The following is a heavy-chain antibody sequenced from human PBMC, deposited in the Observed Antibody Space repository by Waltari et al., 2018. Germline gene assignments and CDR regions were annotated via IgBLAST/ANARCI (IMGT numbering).Heavy chain of an antibody. CDR3: AREGIYSSATDARFDP. CDR2: MYTSGSV. D-gene: IGHD6-25*01. Sequence: QVQLQESGPGLVKPSQTLSLTCTVSGGSISSGSYYWSWIRQSAGKGLEWIGRMYTSGSVNYSPSLKRRVTISVDTSKNQFSLKLSSVTAADTAVYYCAREGIYSSATDARFDPWGQGTLVTVSS. J-gene: IGHJ5*02. V-gene: IGHV4-61*02. CDR1: GGSISSGSYY.